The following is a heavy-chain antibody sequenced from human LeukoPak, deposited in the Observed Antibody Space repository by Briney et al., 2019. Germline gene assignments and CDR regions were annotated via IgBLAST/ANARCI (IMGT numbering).Heavy chain of an antibody. CDR2: ISSSGSTI. CDR1: GFTFSDYY. Sequence: PGGSLRLSCAASGFTFSDYYMSWIRQAPGKGLEWVSYISSSGSTIYYADSVKGRFTISRDNAKNSLYLQMNILRAEDTAVYYCAREKVPYYYDSSGSLWGQGTLVTVSS. CDR3: AREKVPYYYDSSGSL. V-gene: IGHV3-11*01. J-gene: IGHJ4*02. D-gene: IGHD3-22*01.